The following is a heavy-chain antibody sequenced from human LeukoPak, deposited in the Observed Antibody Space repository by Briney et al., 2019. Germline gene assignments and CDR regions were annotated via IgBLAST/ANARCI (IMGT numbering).Heavy chain of an antibody. J-gene: IGHJ4*02. D-gene: IGHD1-14*01. Sequence: GGSLRVSCAASDINFSTYNMNWVRQAPGKGLEWVSAISRSDGSTYYADSVKGRFTISRDNSKNTLFLQMNSLEVEDTAVYYCAKGRERSDWYNFDYWGQGTLVTVSS. CDR2: ISRSDGST. CDR3: AKGRERSDWYNFDY. V-gene: IGHV3-23*01. CDR1: DINFSTYN.